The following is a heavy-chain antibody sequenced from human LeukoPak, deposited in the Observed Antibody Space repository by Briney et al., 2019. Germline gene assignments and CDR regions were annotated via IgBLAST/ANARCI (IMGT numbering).Heavy chain of an antibody. CDR2: IYYSGST. CDR3: ARENMSTMIVVVTHAFDI. V-gene: IGHV4-59*12. J-gene: IGHJ3*02. D-gene: IGHD3-22*01. Sequence: SETLSLTCTVSGGSISSYYWSWIRQPPGKGLEWIGYIYYSGSTNYNPSLKSRVTISVDTSKNQFSLKLSSVTAADTAVYYCARENMSTMIVVVTHAFDIWGQGTMVTVSS. CDR1: GGSISSYY.